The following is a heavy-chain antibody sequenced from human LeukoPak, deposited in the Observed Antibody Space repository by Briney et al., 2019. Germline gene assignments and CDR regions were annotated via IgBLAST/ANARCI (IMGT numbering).Heavy chain of an antibody. J-gene: IGHJ4*02. V-gene: IGHV4-39*01. D-gene: IGHD5-18*01. CDR2: VSYSGNT. Sequence: SETLSLTCTVSGGSISSGTYYWGWIRQAPGKGLEWIGSVSYSGNTHYNPSLKSRVTISVDTSKNQFSLKLNSVTAADTAVYYCARHRYSYGSTNDYWGQGTLVTVSS. CDR3: ARHRYSYGSTNDY. CDR1: GGSISSGTYY.